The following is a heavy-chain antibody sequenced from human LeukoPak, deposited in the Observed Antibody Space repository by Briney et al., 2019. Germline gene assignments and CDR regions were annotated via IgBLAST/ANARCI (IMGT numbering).Heavy chain of an antibody. J-gene: IGHJ4*02. V-gene: IGHV3-21*01. Sequence: GGSLRLSCAASGFTFNSYTVNWVRQVPGKGLEWVSSISSSSSYIYYSDSVKGRFTISRDNAKNSLYLQMNSLRAEDTAVYYCARVARARVTSGYFDYWGQGTLVTVSS. D-gene: IGHD2-21*02. CDR3: ARVARARVTSGYFDY. CDR2: ISSSSSYI. CDR1: GFTFNSYT.